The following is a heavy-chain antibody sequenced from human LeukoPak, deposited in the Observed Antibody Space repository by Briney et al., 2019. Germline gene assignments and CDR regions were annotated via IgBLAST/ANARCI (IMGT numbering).Heavy chain of an antibody. J-gene: IGHJ4*02. V-gene: IGHV4-59*08. CDR3: ARCQGEDGYLNY. CDR2: IYYSGST. Sequence: PSETLSLTCTVSGGSISSYYWSWIRQPPGKGLEWIGYIYYSGSTNYNPSLKSRVTISVDTSKNQFSLKLSSVTAADTAVYYCARCQGEDGYLNYWGQGTLVTVSS. D-gene: IGHD5-24*01. CDR1: GGSISSYY.